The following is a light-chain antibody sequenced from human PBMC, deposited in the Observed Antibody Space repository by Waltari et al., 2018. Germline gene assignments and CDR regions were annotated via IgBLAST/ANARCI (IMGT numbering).Light chain of an antibody. J-gene: IGKJ2*01. Sequence: LMTQSPATLSVSPGERATLSCRASQSISRNLAWYQQKPGQAPRLLIYGASTRAPGVPARFSGSGSGTEFTLSIGSLQSEDFAVYYCQQYNNWRTFGQGTKLEI. CDR2: GAS. CDR3: QQYNNWRT. CDR1: QSISRN. V-gene: IGKV3-15*01.